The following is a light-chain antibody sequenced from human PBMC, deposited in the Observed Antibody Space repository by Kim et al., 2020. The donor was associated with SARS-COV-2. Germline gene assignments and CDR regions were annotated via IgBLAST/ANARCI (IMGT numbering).Light chain of an antibody. V-gene: IGKV3-20*01. CDR2: GAS. J-gene: IGKJ1*01. Sequence: EIVLTQSPGTLSLSPGERATLSCRASQSVSSSYLSWYQQKPGQAPRLLVYGASSKATDIPDRFSGSGSGTDFTLTISRLEPEDFAVYYCQQNGSSPRTFGQGTKVDIK. CDR1: QSVSSSY. CDR3: QQNGSSPRT.